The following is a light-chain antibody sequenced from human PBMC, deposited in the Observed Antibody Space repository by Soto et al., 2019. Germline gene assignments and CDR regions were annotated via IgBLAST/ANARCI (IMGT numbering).Light chain of an antibody. Sequence: DIHTTQSPYSIYASVGAIVTITCRASQSISSYLNWYQQKPGKAPKLLIYKASTLKSGVPSRFSGSGSGTEFTLTISSLQPDDFATYYCQHYNSYSEAFGQGTKVDIK. CDR3: QHYNSYSEA. CDR2: KAS. V-gene: IGKV1-5*03. CDR1: QSISSY. J-gene: IGKJ1*01.